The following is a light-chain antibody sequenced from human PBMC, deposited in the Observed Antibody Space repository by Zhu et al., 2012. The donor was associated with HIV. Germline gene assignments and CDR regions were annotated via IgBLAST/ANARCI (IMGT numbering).Light chain of an antibody. CDR2: GAS. CDR3: QQYGTLVT. J-gene: IGKJ2*01. Sequence: ETVMTQSPATLSVSPGERATLSCRASQSVRSNYLAWYQQKPGQAPRLLIYGASSRATGIPDRFSGSGSGTDFSLTISRLEPEDFAIYYCQQYGTLVTFGQGTKVEIK. V-gene: IGKV3-20*01. CDR1: QSVRSNY.